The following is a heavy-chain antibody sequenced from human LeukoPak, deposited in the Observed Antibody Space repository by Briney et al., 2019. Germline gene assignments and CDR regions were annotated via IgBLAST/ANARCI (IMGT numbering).Heavy chain of an antibody. Sequence: PSETLSLTCAVYGGSFSGYYWSWIRQPPGKGLEWIGEINHSGSTNYNPSLKSRVTLSVDTSKNQFSLKLSSVTAADTAVYYCARGLRKGGYYYDSSGYYPYYFDYWGQGTLVTVSS. D-gene: IGHD3-22*01. V-gene: IGHV4-34*01. CDR2: INHSGST. CDR1: GGSFSGYY. CDR3: ARGLRKGGYYYDSSGYYPYYFDY. J-gene: IGHJ4*02.